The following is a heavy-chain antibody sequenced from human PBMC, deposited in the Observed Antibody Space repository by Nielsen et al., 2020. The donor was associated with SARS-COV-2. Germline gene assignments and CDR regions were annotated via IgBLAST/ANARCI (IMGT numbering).Heavy chain of an antibody. CDR1: GFTFSSYG. J-gene: IGHJ4*02. CDR3: AKDISWIAAAGNYFDY. D-gene: IGHD6-13*01. Sequence: GESLKISCAASGFTFSSYGMHWVRQAPGKGLEWVAVISYDGSNKYYADSVKGRFTISRDNSKNTLYLQMNSLRAEDTALYYCAKDISWIAAAGNYFDYWGQGTLVTVSP. V-gene: IGHV3-30*18. CDR2: ISYDGSNK.